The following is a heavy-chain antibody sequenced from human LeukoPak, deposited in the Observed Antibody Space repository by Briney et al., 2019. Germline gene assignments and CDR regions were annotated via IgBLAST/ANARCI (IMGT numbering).Heavy chain of an antibody. CDR2: IYYSGST. CDR1: GGSIRGSNYF. J-gene: IGHJ4*02. D-gene: IGHD3-3*01. V-gene: IGHV4-30-4*08. CDR3: ARTRYYHFWTGYSDY. Sequence: SEALSLTCTVSGGSIRGSNYFWGWIRQPPGKGLEWIGYIYYSGSTYYNPSLKSRVTISVDTSKNQFSLKLSSVTAADTAVYYWARTRYYHFWTGYSDYWGQGTLVTVSS.